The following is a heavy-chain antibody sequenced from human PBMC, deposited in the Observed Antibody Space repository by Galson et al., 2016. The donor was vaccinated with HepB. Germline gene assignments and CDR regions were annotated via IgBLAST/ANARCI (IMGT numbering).Heavy chain of an antibody. D-gene: IGHD3-3*01. V-gene: IGHV3-30*04. CDR2: ISYDGSNK. CDR1: GFTFSSYA. Sequence: SLRLSCAASGFTFSSYAMHWVRQGPGKGLEWVAIISYDGSNKYYADSVKGRFTISRDNSKNTMYLQMNSLGAEDTAVYYCAKGDTYYDFWGGSYIDYGGQGTLVTVSS. J-gene: IGHJ4*02. CDR3: AKGDTYYDFWGGSYIDY.